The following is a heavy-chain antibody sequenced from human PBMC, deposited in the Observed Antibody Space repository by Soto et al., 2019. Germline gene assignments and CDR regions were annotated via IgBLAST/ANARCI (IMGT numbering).Heavy chain of an antibody. D-gene: IGHD7-27*01. J-gene: IGHJ4*02. CDR3: ARNQNWALDY. CDR2: ISRTGDTI. Sequence: GGSLRLSCAASGFSFNTYSMNWVRQAPGKGLEWLSYISRTGDTIYYADSVKGRFTLSRDNAKNSVHLQMNSLRAEDTAVYYCARNQNWALDYWGQGTLVTVSS. CDR1: GFSFNTYS. V-gene: IGHV3-48*04.